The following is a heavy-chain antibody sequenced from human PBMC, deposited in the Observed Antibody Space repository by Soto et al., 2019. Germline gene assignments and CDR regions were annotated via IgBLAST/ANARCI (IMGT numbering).Heavy chain of an antibody. CDR3: AKAESSYASGWYAY. CDR1: GFTFSSYA. J-gene: IGHJ4*02. V-gene: IGHV3-23*01. Sequence: EVQLLESGGGLVKPGGSLRLSCVASGFTFSSYAMSWVRQAPGKGLEWVSAISSAGRTYYADSVKGRFTISRDNSKNTLYLQMNSLRAEDTAVHYCAKAESSYASGWYAYWGQGTLVTVSS. D-gene: IGHD6-19*01. CDR2: ISSAGRT.